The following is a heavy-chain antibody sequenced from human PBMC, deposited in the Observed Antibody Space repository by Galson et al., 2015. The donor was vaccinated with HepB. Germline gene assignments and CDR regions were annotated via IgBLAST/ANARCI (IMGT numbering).Heavy chain of an antibody. CDR3: ARGRGDFVGVYYYYYMDV. V-gene: IGHV3-74*01. J-gene: IGHJ6*03. CDR1: GFTFSSYW. CDR2: IISDASST. D-gene: IGHD3-10*01. Sequence: SLRLSCAVSGFTFSSYWMHWVRQAPGKGLVWVSRIISDASSTSYADSVKGRFTISRDNAKNTLYLQMNGLRAEDTAVYYCARGRGDFVGVYYYYYMDVWGKGTTVTVSS.